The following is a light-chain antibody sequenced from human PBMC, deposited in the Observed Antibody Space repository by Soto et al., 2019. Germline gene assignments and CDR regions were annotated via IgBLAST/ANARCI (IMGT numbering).Light chain of an antibody. Sequence: IVMTQSPATLSVSPVERATLSCRASQSVITNLAWYQQKSGQAPRLLIYAASTRATDIPARFSGSGSGTDFTLTISCLQSEDFATYYCQQYYSYLITFGQGTRLEI. CDR2: AAS. V-gene: IGKV3-15*01. CDR3: QQYYSYLIT. J-gene: IGKJ5*01. CDR1: QSVITN.